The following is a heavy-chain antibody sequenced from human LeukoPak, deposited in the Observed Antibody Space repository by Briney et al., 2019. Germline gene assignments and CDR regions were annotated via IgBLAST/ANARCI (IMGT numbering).Heavy chain of an antibody. Sequence: QVQLQQWGAGLLKPSETLSLTCAVYGGSFSGYYWSWIRQPPGKGLERIGEINHSGSTNYNPSLKSRVTISVDTSKNQFSLKLSSVTAADTAVYYCARGGGWYKNWFDPWGQGTLVTVSS. CDR2: INHSGST. J-gene: IGHJ5*02. V-gene: IGHV4-34*01. CDR1: GGSFSGYY. CDR3: ARGGGWYKNWFDP. D-gene: IGHD6-19*01.